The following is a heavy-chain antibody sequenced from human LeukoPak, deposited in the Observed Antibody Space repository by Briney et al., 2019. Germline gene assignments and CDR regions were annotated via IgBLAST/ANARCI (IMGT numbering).Heavy chain of an antibody. CDR2: ISSSSSTI. J-gene: IGHJ4*02. Sequence: PGGSLRLSCAASGFTFSSYSMNWVRQAPGKGLEWVSYISSSSSTIYYVDSVKGRFTISRDNAKNSLYLQMNSLRAEDTAVYYCASHQLADFDYWGQGTLVTVSS. CDR3: ASHQLADFDY. V-gene: IGHV3-48*01. CDR1: GFTFSSYS. D-gene: IGHD2-2*01.